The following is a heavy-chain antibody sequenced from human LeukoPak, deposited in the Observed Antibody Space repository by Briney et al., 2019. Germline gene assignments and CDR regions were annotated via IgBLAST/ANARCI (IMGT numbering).Heavy chain of an antibody. J-gene: IGHJ3*02. CDR3: AKDILARRTTVTTVFDI. CDR1: GFSFGDYA. D-gene: IGHD4-17*01. V-gene: IGHV3-9*01. Sequence: PGGSLRLSCVASGFSFGDYAIHWVRQAPGRGLEWVSGISWNSGSIDYADSVKGRFTISRDNAKNSLYLQMNSLRVEDTALYFCAKDILARRTTVTTVFDIWGQGTMVTVSS. CDR2: ISWNSGSI.